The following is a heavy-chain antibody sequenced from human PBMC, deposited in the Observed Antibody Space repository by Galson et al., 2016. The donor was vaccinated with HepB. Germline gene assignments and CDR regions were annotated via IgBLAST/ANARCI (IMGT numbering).Heavy chain of an antibody. Sequence: SETLYLTCTVSGGSISSSSYYWGWIRQPPGKGLEWIGSISFSGTTYYNPSLKSRVTISADTSQNQFSLKLHSVTATDTAVYSCAKYGGARPLDNWGQGTLVTVSS. CDR2: ISFSGTT. D-gene: IGHD6-6*01. CDR1: GGSISSSSYY. J-gene: IGHJ4*02. V-gene: IGHV4-39*01. CDR3: AKYGGARPLDN.